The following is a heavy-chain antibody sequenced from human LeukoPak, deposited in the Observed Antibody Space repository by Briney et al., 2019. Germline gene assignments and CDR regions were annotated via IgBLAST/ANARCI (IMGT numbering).Heavy chain of an antibody. V-gene: IGHV4-30-2*01. CDR3: ARHEYSSSWYPSFDY. CDR2: IYHSGST. D-gene: IGHD6-13*01. CDR1: GGSISSGGYY. Sequence: PSETLSLTCTVSGGSISSGGYYWSWIRQPPGKGLEWIGYIYHSGSTYYNPSLKSRVTISVDRSKNQFSLKLSFVTAADTAVYYCARHEYSSSWYPSFDYWGQGTLVTVSS. J-gene: IGHJ4*02.